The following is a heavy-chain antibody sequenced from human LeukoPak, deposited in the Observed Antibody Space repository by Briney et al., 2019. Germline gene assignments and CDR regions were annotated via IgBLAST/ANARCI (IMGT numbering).Heavy chain of an antibody. CDR1: GFTFSSYS. V-gene: IGHV3-7*01. J-gene: IGHJ4*02. CDR2: IKQDGSET. CDR3: GSTNSFSY. Sequence: PGGSLRLSCAASGFTFSSYSMNWARQAPGKGLEWVANIKQDGSETNYVDSVKGRFTISRDNAKNSLYLQMNSLRAEDTALYYCGSTNSFSYWGRGTLVTVSS. D-gene: IGHD2-15*01.